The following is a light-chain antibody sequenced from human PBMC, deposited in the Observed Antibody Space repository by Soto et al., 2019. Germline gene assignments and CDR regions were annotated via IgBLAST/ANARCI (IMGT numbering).Light chain of an antibody. Sequence: QSVLTQPPSVSDAPRQRVTISCSGSSSNIGNNAVNWYQQLPGKAPKLLIYYDDLLPSGVSDRFSGSQSGTSASLAISGLQSEDEADYYCAAWDDSLKDVVFGGGTKLTVL. CDR3: AAWDDSLKDVV. CDR2: YDD. V-gene: IGLV1-36*01. J-gene: IGLJ2*01. CDR1: SSNIGNNA.